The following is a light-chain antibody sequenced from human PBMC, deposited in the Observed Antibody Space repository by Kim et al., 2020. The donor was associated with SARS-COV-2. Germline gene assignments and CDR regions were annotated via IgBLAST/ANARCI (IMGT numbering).Light chain of an antibody. V-gene: IGKV1-8*01. CDR3: QHYDSYPYA. CDR1: QDIVRY. Sequence: SASTGDRVTVTCRTSQDIVRYLAWYQQKPGKAPKLLIYAANTLQSGVPSRFSGSGSGTNFNLTINCLQSEDFATYYCQHYDSYPYAFGQGTKLEI. J-gene: IGKJ2*01. CDR2: AAN.